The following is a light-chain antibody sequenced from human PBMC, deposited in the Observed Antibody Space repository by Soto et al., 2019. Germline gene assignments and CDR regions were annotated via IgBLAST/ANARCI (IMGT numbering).Light chain of an antibody. CDR1: QGISSW. Sequence: DIQMTQSPSSVSASVGVRVTITCRASQGISSWLAWYQQKPGKAPELLIYAASNLQSGVPSRFSGSGSATDFTLTISSLQPDDFATYYCQQTNSVPHTFGGGTKGESK. V-gene: IGKV1-12*01. CDR3: QQTNSVPHT. J-gene: IGKJ4*01. CDR2: AAS.